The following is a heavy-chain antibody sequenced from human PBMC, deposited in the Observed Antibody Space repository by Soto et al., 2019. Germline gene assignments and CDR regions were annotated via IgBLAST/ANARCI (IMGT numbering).Heavy chain of an antibody. J-gene: IGHJ5*02. CDR3: AKGTWIHRPGWFDP. CDR2: ISCSGGST. D-gene: IGHD5-18*01. Sequence: LRLSCAASGFTFSSYAMSWVRQAPWKWREWVSAISCSGGSTYYADSVNGRFTISRDNSKNTLYLQMNSPRAEDTAVYYCAKGTWIHRPGWFDPWGQGTLVTVSS. CDR1: GFTFSSYA. V-gene: IGHV3-23*01.